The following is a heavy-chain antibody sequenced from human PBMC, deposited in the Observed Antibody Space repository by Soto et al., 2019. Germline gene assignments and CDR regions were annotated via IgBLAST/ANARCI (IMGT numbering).Heavy chain of an antibody. Sequence: QVQLVESGGGVVQPGRSLRLSCAASGFTFSSYGMHWVRQAPGKGLEWVAVIWYDGSNKYYADSVKGRFTISRDNSKNTLYLQMNSLRAEDTAVYYCARERYDILTGYRPYYYYYGMDVWGQGTTVTVSS. CDR1: GFTFSSYG. CDR2: IWYDGSNK. CDR3: ARERYDILTGYRPYYYYYGMDV. D-gene: IGHD3-9*01. J-gene: IGHJ6*02. V-gene: IGHV3-33*01.